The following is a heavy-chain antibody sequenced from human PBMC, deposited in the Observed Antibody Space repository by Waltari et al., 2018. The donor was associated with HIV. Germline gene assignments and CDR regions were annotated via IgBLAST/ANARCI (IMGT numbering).Heavy chain of an antibody. CDR1: GFTFRSYS. J-gene: IGHJ6*02. D-gene: IGHD3-16*01. CDR3: ARDFWGGYYYGMDV. Sequence: VPLVESGGGLVKPGGSLRLSFAASGFTFRSYSMNWVRQAPGKGLEWVSAISSSSSYIYYADSVKDRFTISRDNAKNSLYLQMNSLRAEDTAVYYCARDFWGGYYYGMDVWGQGTTVTVSS. CDR2: ISSSSSYI. V-gene: IGHV3-21*01.